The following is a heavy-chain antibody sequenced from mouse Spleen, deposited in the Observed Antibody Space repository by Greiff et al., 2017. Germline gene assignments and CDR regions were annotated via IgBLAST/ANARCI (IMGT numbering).Heavy chain of an antibody. CDR2: ISSGGSYT. Sequence: EVMLVESGGGLVKPGGSLKLSCAASGFTFSSYAMSWVRQTPEKRLEWVATISSGGSYTYYPDSVKGRFTISRDNAKNTLYLQMSSLRSEDTAMYYCARPALGYGSPYYFDYWGQGTTLTVSS. V-gene: IGHV5-9-1*01. D-gene: IGHD1-1*01. CDR1: GFTFSSYA. J-gene: IGHJ2*01. CDR3: ARPALGYGSPYYFDY.